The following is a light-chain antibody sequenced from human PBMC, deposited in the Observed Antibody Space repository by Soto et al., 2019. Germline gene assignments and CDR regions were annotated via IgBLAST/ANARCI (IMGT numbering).Light chain of an antibody. V-gene: IGKV3-20*01. CDR2: DTS. CDR3: QQSGTSEII. Sequence: EIVFTQSAWSLSLSNGERATLSCRASQSVSSSYLAWYQQKPGQAPKLLIYDTSSRATGIPDRFSGSGSGTDFTLTISRLEPEDFAVFLCQQSGTSEIIFGQGTRLEIK. J-gene: IGKJ5*01. CDR1: QSVSSSY.